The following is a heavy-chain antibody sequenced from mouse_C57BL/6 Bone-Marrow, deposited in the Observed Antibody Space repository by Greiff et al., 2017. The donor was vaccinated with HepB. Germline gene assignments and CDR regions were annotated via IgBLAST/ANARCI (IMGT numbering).Heavy chain of an antibody. J-gene: IGHJ2*01. D-gene: IGHD1-1*01. CDR3: ARRITTVPRYFDY. CDR1: GYAFSSYW. V-gene: IGHV1-80*01. Sequence: VKLQQSGAELVKPGASVKISCKASGYAFSSYWMNWVKQRPGKGLEWIGQIYPGDGDTNYNGKFKGKATLTADKSSSTAYMQLSSLTSEDSAVYFCARRITTVPRYFDYWGQGTTLTVSS. CDR2: IYPGDGDT.